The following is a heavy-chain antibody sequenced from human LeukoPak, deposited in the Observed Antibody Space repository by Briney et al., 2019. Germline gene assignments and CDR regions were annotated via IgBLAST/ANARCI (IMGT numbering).Heavy chain of an antibody. Sequence: GESLKISCKGSGYSFPTYWIGWVRQMPGKGLEWMGIIYPGDSDTRYSPSFEGQVTISDDKSGPTAYLQWSSLQASETAMYYCARGPPAAYWGQGTLVTVSS. CDR1: GYSFPTYW. V-gene: IGHV5-51*01. CDR3: ARGPPAAY. J-gene: IGHJ4*02. CDR2: IYPGDSDT. D-gene: IGHD1-14*01.